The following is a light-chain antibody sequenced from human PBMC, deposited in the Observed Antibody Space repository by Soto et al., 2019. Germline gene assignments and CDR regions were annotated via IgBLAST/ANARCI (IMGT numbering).Light chain of an antibody. CDR2: GSS. J-gene: IGKJ1*01. CDR1: QSVSSSY. V-gene: IGKV3-20*01. Sequence: ELVLTQSPGTLSLSPGERATLSCSASQSVSSSYLAWYQQKPGQAPRLLIYGSSSRATGIPDRFSGSGSGTDFTLTISRLESEDFAVYYFQQYGSSPPWTVGQGTKVEIK. CDR3: QQYGSSPPWT.